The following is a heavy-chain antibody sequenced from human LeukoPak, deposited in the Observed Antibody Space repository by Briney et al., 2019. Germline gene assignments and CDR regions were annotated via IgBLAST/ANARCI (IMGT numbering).Heavy chain of an antibody. J-gene: IGHJ5*02. CDR2: INPSGGST. V-gene: IGHV1-46*03. D-gene: IGHD6-13*01. CDR1: GYTFTSYY. CDR3: ARGHSSSWEYNWFDP. Sequence: ASVKVSCKAYGYTFTSYYMHWVRQAPGQGLEWMGIINPSGGSTSYAQKFQGRVTMTRDTSTSTVYMELSSLRSEDTAVYYCARGHSSSWEYNWFDPWGQGTLVTVSS.